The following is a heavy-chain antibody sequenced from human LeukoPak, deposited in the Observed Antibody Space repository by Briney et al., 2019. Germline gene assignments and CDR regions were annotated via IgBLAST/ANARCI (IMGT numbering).Heavy chain of an antibody. CDR2: IYYSGST. Sequence: TSETLSLTCTVSGGSISSYYWSWIRQPPGKGLEWIGYIYYSGSTNYNPSLKSRVTISVDTSKNQFSLELSSVTAADTAVYYCARGYSYGYPRWYFDLWGRGTLVTVSS. J-gene: IGHJ2*01. CDR1: GGSISSYY. CDR3: ARGYSYGYPRWYFDL. D-gene: IGHD5-18*01. V-gene: IGHV4-59*01.